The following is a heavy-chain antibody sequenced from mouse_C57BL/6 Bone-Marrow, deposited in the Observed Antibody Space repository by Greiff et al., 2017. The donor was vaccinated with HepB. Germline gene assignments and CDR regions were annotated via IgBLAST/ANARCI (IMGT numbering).Heavy chain of an antibody. CDR3: ARSDYDDGGRFAY. D-gene: IGHD2-4*01. Sequence: EVKLQESGPGMVKPSQSLSLTCTVTGYSITSGYDWHWIRHFPGNKLEWMGYISYSGSTNYNPSLKSRISLTHDTSKNHFFLKLNSVTTEDTATYYCARSDYDDGGRFAYWGQGTLVTVSA. CDR2: ISYSGST. CDR1: GYSITSGYD. J-gene: IGHJ3*01. V-gene: IGHV3-1*01.